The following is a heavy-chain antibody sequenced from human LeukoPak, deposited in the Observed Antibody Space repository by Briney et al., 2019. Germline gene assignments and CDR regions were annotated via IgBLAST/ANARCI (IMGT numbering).Heavy chain of an antibody. J-gene: IGHJ2*01. Sequence: ASVKVSCKASGGTFSSYTISWVRQAPGQGLEWMGRIIPILGIANYPQKFQGRVTITADKSTSTAYMELSSLRSEDTAVYYCARVPGYYRYFDLWGRGTLVTVSS. V-gene: IGHV1-69*02. CDR1: GGTFSSYT. CDR3: ARVPGYYRYFDL. D-gene: IGHD3-9*01. CDR2: IIPILGIA.